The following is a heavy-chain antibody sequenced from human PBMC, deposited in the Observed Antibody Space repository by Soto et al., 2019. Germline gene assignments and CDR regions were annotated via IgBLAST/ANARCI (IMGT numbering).Heavy chain of an antibody. Sequence: SETLSLTCAVYGGSFSGYYWSWIRQPPGKGLEWIGEINHSGSTNYNPSLKSRVTISVDTSKNQFSLKLSSVTAADTAVYCCARGGFFHDSSGYLPFDYWGQGTLVTVSS. CDR3: ARGGFFHDSSGYLPFDY. V-gene: IGHV4-34*01. J-gene: IGHJ4*02. CDR2: INHSGST. D-gene: IGHD3-22*01. CDR1: GGSFSGYY.